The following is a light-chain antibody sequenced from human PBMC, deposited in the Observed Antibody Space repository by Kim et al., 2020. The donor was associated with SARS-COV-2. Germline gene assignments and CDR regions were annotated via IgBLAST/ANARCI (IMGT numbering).Light chain of an antibody. J-gene: IGLJ2*01. CDR1: NIGSKS. Sequence: PGKTARITCGGKNIGSKSVHWYQQKPGQAPVLVIYYDSDRPSGIPERFSGSNSGNTATLTISRVEAGDEADYYCQLWDSTSDHPRVFGGGTQLTVL. CDR2: YDS. V-gene: IGLV3-21*04. CDR3: QLWDSTSDHPRV.